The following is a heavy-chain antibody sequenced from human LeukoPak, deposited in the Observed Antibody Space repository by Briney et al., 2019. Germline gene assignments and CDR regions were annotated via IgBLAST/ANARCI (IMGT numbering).Heavy chain of an antibody. CDR3: ARAHYYASGRYYYYYGMDV. V-gene: IGHV4-59*01. D-gene: IGHD3-10*01. J-gene: IGHJ6*02. Sequence: SETLSLTCTVSGGSISSYYWSWIREPPGKGLEWIGYIYYSGSTNYNPSLKSRVTISVDTSKNQFSLKLSSVTAADTAVYYCARAHYYASGRYYYYYGMDVWGQGTTVTVSS. CDR2: IYYSGST. CDR1: GGSISSYY.